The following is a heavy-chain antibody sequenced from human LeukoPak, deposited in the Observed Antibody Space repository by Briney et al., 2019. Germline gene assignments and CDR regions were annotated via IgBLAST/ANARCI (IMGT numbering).Heavy chain of an antibody. CDR3: ARQFVRLQPGAFDI. J-gene: IGHJ3*02. CDR1: GYTFTDYY. CDR2: INPSSGDT. Sequence: GASVKVSCKASGYTFTDYYIHWVRQAPGQGLEWMGWINPSSGDTVSAQKLQGRVTMTRDTSLTTAYMVLTSLRSDDAAVYYCARQFVRLQPGAFDIWGQGTLVSVSS. D-gene: IGHD5-24*01. V-gene: IGHV1-2*02.